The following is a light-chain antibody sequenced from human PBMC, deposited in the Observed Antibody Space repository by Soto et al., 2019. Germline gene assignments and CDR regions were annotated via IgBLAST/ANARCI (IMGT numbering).Light chain of an antibody. V-gene: IGKV3-20*01. CDR2: GAS. J-gene: IGKJ5*01. CDR1: QSVSSSY. Sequence: EIVLTQSPGTLSLSPGERDTLSCRASQSVSSSYLAWYQQKPGQAPRLLIYGASSRATGIPDRFSGSGSGTDFTLTISRLEPEDFAVYYCQQYGSSRSITFGQGTRLEIK. CDR3: QQYGSSRSIT.